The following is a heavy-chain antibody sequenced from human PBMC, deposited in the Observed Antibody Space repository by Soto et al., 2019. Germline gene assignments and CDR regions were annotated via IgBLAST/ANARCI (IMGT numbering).Heavy chain of an antibody. CDR3: ARDPPGLYQFDY. CDR1: GYTFTRYG. J-gene: IGHJ4*02. V-gene: IGHV1-18*04. Sequence: QVQLVQSGAEVKKPGASVKVSCKASGYTFTRYGISWVRQAPGQGLEWMGWINLNNGKTDYQRRLQDRVTMTTDTYTTTVYMELRNLRPDDTAMYYCARDPPGLYQFDYWGQGTLVTVSS. CDR2: INLNNGKT. D-gene: IGHD3-16*02.